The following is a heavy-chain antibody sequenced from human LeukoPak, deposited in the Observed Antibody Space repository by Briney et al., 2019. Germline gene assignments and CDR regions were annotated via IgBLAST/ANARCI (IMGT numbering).Heavy chain of an antibody. Sequence: SETLSLTCAVYGGSISGYYWSWIRQPPGEGLEWIGETNHSGSTNYNPCLKSRVTISVDTSKTQSSLRLSSVTAADTAVYYCARGQRRPHRYDYYYGMDVCGQGTTVTVSS. CDR1: GGSISGYY. D-gene: IGHD2-2*01. CDR2: TNHSGST. V-gene: IGHV4-34*01. CDR3: ARGQRRPHRYDYYYGMDV. J-gene: IGHJ6*02.